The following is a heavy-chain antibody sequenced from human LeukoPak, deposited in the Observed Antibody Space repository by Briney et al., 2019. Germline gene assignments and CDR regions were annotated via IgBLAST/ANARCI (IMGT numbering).Heavy chain of an antibody. D-gene: IGHD1/OR15-1a*01. CDR3: ARQRVMLTGTGGTWIDP. J-gene: IGHJ5*02. Sequence: GGSLRLSCVASGFTFSSYNMIWVRQAPGKGLEWVSGLSGSGRATYYAHSVKGRFTISRENSKNARLLQMNSLIGDDPAVYYCARQRVMLTGTGGTWIDPWGQGTLVTVSS. CDR1: GFTFSSYN. V-gene: IGHV3-23*01. CDR2: LSGSGRAT.